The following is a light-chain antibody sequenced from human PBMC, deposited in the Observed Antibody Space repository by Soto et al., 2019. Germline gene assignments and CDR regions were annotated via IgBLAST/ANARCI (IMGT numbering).Light chain of an antibody. CDR3: QQSHTIPNT. CDR2: AAS. CDR1: QTISTF. V-gene: IGKV1-39*01. J-gene: IGKJ2*01. Sequence: DLQMTQSPSSLSASVGDRVTITCRASQTISTFLHWYQQKPGKAPKLLIFAASYLRSGVPSRFSGSGSGTDFTLTISSLQPEDSATYYCQQSHTIPNTFGQGTNLEIK.